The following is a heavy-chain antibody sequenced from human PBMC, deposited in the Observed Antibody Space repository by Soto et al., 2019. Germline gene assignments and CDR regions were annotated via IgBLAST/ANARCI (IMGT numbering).Heavy chain of an antibody. Sequence: GGSLRLSCAASGFTFSSYAMSWVRQAPGKGLEWVSAISGSGGSTYYADSVKGRFTISRDNAKNSLYLQMNILRAEDTALYYCARDSGHDFSEAMDVWGKGTTVTVSS. CDR3: ARDSGHDFSEAMDV. CDR2: ISGSGGST. CDR1: GFTFSSYA. J-gene: IGHJ6*03. V-gene: IGHV3-23*01. D-gene: IGHD3-3*01.